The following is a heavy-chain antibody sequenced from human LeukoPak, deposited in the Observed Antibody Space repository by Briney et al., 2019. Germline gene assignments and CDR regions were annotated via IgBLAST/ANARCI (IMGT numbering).Heavy chain of an antibody. D-gene: IGHD2-2*01. J-gene: IGHJ5*02. CDR2: IIPIFGTA. V-gene: IGHV1-69*06. CDR1: GGTFSSYA. Sequence: ASVTVSCKASGGTFSSYAISWVRQAPGQGLEWMGGIIPIFGTANYAQKFQGRVTITADKSTSTAYMELSSLRSEDTAVYYCARDRGDIVVVPAAIWFDPWGQGTLVTVAS. CDR3: ARDRGDIVVVPAAIWFDP.